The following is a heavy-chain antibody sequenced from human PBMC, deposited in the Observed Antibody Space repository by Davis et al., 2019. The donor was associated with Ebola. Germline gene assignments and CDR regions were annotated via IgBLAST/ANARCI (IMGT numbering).Heavy chain of an antibody. J-gene: IGHJ6*02. D-gene: IGHD3-3*01. CDR2: IYWDDDK. V-gene: IGHV2-5*02. CDR3: ARILNYDFWSGYYYYGMDV. Sequence: SGPTLVKPTQTLTLTCTFSGFSLSTSGVGVGWIRQPPGKALEWLALIYWDDDKRYSPSLKSRLTISKDTSKSQVVLTMTNMDPVDTATYYCARILNYDFWSGYYYYGMDVWGQGTTVTVSS. CDR1: GFSLSTSGVG.